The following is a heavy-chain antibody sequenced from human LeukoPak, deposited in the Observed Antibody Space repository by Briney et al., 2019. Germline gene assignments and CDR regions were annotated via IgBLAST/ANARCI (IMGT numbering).Heavy chain of an antibody. J-gene: IGHJ4*02. CDR3: AKDRYSSWYLTLDY. CDR1: GFTVSSNS. D-gene: IGHD6-13*01. Sequence: GGSLRLSCTVSGFTVSSNSMSWVRQAPGKGLEWVSFIYSGSTHYSDSVKGRFTISRDNSKNSLYLQMNSLRAEDTAVYYCAKDRYSSWYLTLDYWGQGTLVTVSS. V-gene: IGHV3-53*01. CDR2: IYSGST.